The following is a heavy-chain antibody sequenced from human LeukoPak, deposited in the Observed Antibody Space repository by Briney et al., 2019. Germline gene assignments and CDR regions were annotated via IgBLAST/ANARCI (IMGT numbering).Heavy chain of an antibody. CDR2: FDPEDGET. V-gene: IGHV1-24*01. D-gene: IGHD2-2*02. J-gene: IGHJ5*02. CDR3: ATDRGVPAAIRGWFDP. Sequence: GASVKVSCKVSGYTLTELSMHWVRQAPGKGLEWMGGFDPEDGETIYAQKFQGRVTMTEDTSTDTAYMELSSLRSEDTAVYYCATDRGVPAAIRGWFDPWGQGTLVTVSS. CDR1: GYTLTELS.